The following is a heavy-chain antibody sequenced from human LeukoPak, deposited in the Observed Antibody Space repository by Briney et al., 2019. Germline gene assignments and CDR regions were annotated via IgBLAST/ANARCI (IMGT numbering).Heavy chain of an antibody. J-gene: IGHJ4*02. Sequence: PGGSLRLSCAASGFTFSRYSMNWVRQAPGKGLEWVSSISTSSSYIYYADSVKGRFTISRDNSKNTLYLQMNSLRAEDTAVYYCAKDWPGVGIHQYYFDYWGQGTLVTVSS. V-gene: IGHV3-21*04. CDR1: GFTFSRYS. CDR3: AKDWPGVGIHQYYFDY. CDR2: ISTSSSYI. D-gene: IGHD5-18*01.